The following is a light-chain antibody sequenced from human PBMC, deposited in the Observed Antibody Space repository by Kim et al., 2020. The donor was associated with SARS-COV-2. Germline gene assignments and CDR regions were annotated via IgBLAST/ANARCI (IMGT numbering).Light chain of an antibody. CDR3: QQRSNWRGT. CDR2: DAS. CDR1: QSVSSY. V-gene: IGKV3-11*01. J-gene: IGKJ2*01. Sequence: LSRGERATLSCRASQSVSSYLAWYQQKPGQAPRLLIYDASNRATGIPARFSGSGSGTDFTLTISSLEPEDFAVYYCQQRSNWRGTFGQGTKLEI.